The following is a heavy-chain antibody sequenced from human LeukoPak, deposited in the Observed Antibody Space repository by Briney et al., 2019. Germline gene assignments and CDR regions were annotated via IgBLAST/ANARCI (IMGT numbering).Heavy chain of an antibody. CDR2: IYTSGST. CDR3: ARDYDFWSGRYYYYYYYMDV. Sequence: SETLSLTCTVSGGSISSYYWSWIRQPAGKGLEWIGRIYTSGSTNYNPSLKSRVTMSVYTSKNQFSLKLRSVTAADTAVYYCARDYDFWSGRYYYYYYYMDVWGKGTTVTVSS. D-gene: IGHD3-3*01. CDR1: GGSISSYY. V-gene: IGHV4-4*07. J-gene: IGHJ6*03.